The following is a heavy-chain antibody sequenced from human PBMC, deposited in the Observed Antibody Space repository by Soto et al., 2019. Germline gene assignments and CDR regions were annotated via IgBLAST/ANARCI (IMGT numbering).Heavy chain of an antibody. CDR2: IYYSGNT. CDR3: AGLYPYESSGYHLNY. V-gene: IGHV4-59*08. J-gene: IGHJ4*02. D-gene: IGHD3-22*01. CDR1: GGSISSYY. Sequence: SETLSLTCTVSGGSISSYYWSWIRQPPGKGLEWIGYIYYSGNTNYNPSLKSRVTISVDTSKNQFSLKLRSVTAADTAVFYCAGLYPYESSGYHLNYWGQGALVTVS.